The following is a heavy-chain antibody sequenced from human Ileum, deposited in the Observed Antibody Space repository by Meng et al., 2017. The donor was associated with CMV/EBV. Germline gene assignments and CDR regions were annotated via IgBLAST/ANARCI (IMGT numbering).Heavy chain of an antibody. Sequence: GESLKISCAASGFTFSGSAMHWVRQASGKGLEWVGRIRSKANSYATAYAASVKGRFTISRDDSKNTAYLQMNSLKTEDTAVYYCTTQDIVVVVANGMDVWGQGTTVTGSS. D-gene: IGHD2-15*01. J-gene: IGHJ6*02. CDR2: IRSKANSYAT. CDR1: GFTFSGSA. V-gene: IGHV3-73*01. CDR3: TTQDIVVVVANGMDV.